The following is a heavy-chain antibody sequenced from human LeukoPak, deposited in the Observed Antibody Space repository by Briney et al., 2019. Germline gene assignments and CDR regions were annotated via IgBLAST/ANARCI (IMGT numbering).Heavy chain of an antibody. CDR1: GGSIWSSDYY. Sequence: SETLSLTCTVSGGSIWSSDYYWGCIRQFPGKGLEWIGTISDGGSTYYNPSLKSRVTISVDRSKNQFSLKLSSVTAADTAVYYCARYSTVTRYFDYWGQGTLVTVSS. V-gene: IGHV4-39*07. D-gene: IGHD4-17*01. J-gene: IGHJ4*02. CDR2: ISDGGST. CDR3: ARYSTVTRYFDY.